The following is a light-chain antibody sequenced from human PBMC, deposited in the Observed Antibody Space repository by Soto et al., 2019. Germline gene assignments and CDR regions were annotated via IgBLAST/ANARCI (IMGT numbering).Light chain of an antibody. J-gene: IGKJ1*01. V-gene: IGKV3-15*01. CDR3: LQYKNCPPWT. Sequence: EIVMTQSPATLSVSPGERATLSCRASQSVSSNLVWYQQKPGQAPRLLIYSASTRATGIPDRFSGSGSGTEFTLTISSLQPDDFAIYSCLQYKNCPPWTFGQGTKVDIK. CDR2: SAS. CDR1: QSVSSN.